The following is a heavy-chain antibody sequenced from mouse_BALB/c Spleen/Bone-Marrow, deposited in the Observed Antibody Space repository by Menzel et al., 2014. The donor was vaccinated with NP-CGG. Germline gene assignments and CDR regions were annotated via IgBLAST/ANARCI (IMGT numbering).Heavy chain of an antibody. Sequence: QVQLKESGPSLVQPSQSLSITCTVSGFSLTSYGVHWVRLSPGKGLEWLGVIWRRGSTDYNAAFMSRLSITKDNSKSXVFFKMNSLQADGTAIYYCAKNDDDAMDYWGQGTSVTVSS. CDR2: IWRRGST. J-gene: IGHJ4*01. CDR1: GFSLTSYG. V-gene: IGHV2-5-1*01. D-gene: IGHD2-12*01. CDR3: AKNDDDAMDY.